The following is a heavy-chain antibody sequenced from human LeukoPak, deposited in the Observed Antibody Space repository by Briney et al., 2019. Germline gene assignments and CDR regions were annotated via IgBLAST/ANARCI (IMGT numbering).Heavy chain of an antibody. D-gene: IGHD3-16*01. CDR2: MNPNSGNT. Sequence: ASVKVSCKASGYTLTSYDINWVRQATGQGLEWMGWMNPNSGNTGYAQKFQGRVTMTRNTSISTAYMELSSLRSEDTAVYYCARGSPAPFGAYYFAYGGKEPLVPVSS. CDR1: GYTLTSYD. J-gene: IGHJ4*02. CDR3: ARGSPAPFGAYYFAY. V-gene: IGHV1-8*01.